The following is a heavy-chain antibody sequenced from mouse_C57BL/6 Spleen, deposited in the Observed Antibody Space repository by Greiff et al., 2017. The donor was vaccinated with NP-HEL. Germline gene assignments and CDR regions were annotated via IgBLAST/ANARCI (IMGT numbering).Heavy chain of an antibody. CDR2: INPNNGGT. D-gene: IGHD1-1*01. CDR3: ARYDYGSKYFDV. Sequence: VQLKESGPELVKPGASVKMSCKASGYTFTDYNMHWVKQSHGKSLEWIGYINPNNGGTSYNQKFKGKATLTVNKSSSTAYMELRSLTSEDSAVYYCARYDYGSKYFDVWGTGTTVTVSS. J-gene: IGHJ1*03. CDR1: GYTFTDYN. V-gene: IGHV1-22*01.